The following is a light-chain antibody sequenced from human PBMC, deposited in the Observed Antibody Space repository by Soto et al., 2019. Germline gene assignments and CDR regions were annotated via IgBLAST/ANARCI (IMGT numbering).Light chain of an antibody. V-gene: IGKV3-15*01. CDR3: QQYHNWPPKHT. CDR2: DAF. J-gene: IGKJ2*01. Sequence: EIVMTQSPATLSVSPGERATLSCRASQSVSSNLAWYQQKSGQAPRLLIYDAFNRATGIPARFSGSGSGTMFTLTISSLQSEDFAVYYCQQYHNWPPKHTFGQGTKLEIK. CDR1: QSVSSN.